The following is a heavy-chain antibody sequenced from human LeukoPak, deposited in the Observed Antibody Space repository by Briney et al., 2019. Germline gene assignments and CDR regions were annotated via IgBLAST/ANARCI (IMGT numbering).Heavy chain of an antibody. Sequence: PGGSLRLSCAASGFTFSSYSMNWVRQAPGKGLEWVSSISSSSSYIYYADPVKGRFTISRDNAKNSLYLQMNSMRAEDTAVYYCARDTPKDCSSTSCPFDYWGQGTLVTVSS. J-gene: IGHJ4*02. CDR1: GFTFSSYS. V-gene: IGHV3-21*01. CDR3: ARDTPKDCSSTSCPFDY. CDR2: ISSSSSYI. D-gene: IGHD2-2*01.